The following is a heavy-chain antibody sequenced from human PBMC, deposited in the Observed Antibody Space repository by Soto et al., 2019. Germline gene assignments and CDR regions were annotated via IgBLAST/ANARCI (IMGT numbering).Heavy chain of an antibody. D-gene: IGHD6-6*01. Sequence: GGSLRLSCAASGFTFSSYGMHWVRQAPGKGLEWVAVISYGGSNKYYADSVKGRFTISRDNSKNTLYLQMNSLRAEDTAVYYCAKSPGRSSYYYGMDVWGQGTTVTVSS. CDR3: AKSPGRSSYYYGMDV. CDR2: ISYGGSNK. CDR1: GFTFSSYG. V-gene: IGHV3-30*18. J-gene: IGHJ6*02.